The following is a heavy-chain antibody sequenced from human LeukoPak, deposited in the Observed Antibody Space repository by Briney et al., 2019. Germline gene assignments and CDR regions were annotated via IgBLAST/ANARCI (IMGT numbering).Heavy chain of an antibody. CDR3: AKATDRRVAGVLDY. D-gene: IGHD6-19*01. Sequence: ETLSLTCAVYGGSFSGYYWSWVRQAPGKGLEWVSAISGSGGSTYYADSVKSRFTISRDNSKNTLYLQMNSLRAEDTAVYYCAKATDRRVAGVLDYWGQGTLVTVSS. J-gene: IGHJ4*02. CDR1: GGSFSGYY. CDR2: ISGSGGST. V-gene: IGHV3-23*01.